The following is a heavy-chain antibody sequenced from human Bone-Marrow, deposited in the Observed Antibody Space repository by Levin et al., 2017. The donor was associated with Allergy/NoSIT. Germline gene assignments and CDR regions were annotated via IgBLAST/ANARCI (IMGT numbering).Heavy chain of an antibody. J-gene: IGHJ4*02. CDR3: ARDNYYLFDY. Sequence: GESLKISCAASGFTFSSYNMNWVRQAPGKGLEWVSFISTSSSNIKYADSVKGRFAISRDNAQNSLYLQMNSLRDEDTAVYYCARDNYYLFDYWGQGTLVTVSS. CDR1: GFTFSSYN. D-gene: IGHD3-10*01. V-gene: IGHV3-48*02. CDR2: ISTSSSNI.